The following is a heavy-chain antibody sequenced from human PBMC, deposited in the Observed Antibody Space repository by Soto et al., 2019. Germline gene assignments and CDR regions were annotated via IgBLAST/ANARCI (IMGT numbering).Heavy chain of an antibody. Sequence: ASVKVSCKASGYTFTSYGISWVRQAPGQGLERMGWISAYNGNTNYAQKLQGRVTMTTDTSTSTAYMELRSLRSDDTAVYYCARDQRDIVLVPAAPRYWGQGTLVTVS. CDR1: GYTFTSYG. J-gene: IGHJ4*02. CDR3: ARDQRDIVLVPAAPRY. CDR2: ISAYNGNT. D-gene: IGHD2-2*01. V-gene: IGHV1-18*01.